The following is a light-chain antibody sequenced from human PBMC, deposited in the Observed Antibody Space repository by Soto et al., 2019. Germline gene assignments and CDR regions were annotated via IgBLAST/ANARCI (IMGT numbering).Light chain of an antibody. J-gene: IGKJ4*01. CDR1: QSVSSSY. Sequence: DIVLTQSPGTLSLSPGERAALSCRASQSVSSSYLAWYQQKPGQAPRLLIYGVSNRATGIADRFSGSGSGTDFTLTISRLEPEDFAVYYCQQYDNSPLTLGGGTKVDTK. CDR2: GVS. V-gene: IGKV3-20*01. CDR3: QQYDNSPLT.